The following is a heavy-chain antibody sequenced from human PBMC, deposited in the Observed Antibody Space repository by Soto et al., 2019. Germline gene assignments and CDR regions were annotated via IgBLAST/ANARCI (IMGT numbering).Heavy chain of an antibody. CDR2: ISSDSGTI. J-gene: IGHJ4*02. CDR1: GFSFRIYS. D-gene: IGHD3-10*01. Sequence: GGSLRLSCVVSGFSFRIYSMNWVRQAPGKGLEWISYISSDSGTIYYADSLKGRFTISRDNGKNSLYLQMNSLTDEDTAVYYCARGRLWSFDFWGQGTLVTGSS. V-gene: IGHV3-48*02. CDR3: ARGRLWSFDF.